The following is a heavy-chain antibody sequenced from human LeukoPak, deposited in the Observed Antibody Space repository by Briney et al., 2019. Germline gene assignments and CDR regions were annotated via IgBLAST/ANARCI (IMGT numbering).Heavy chain of an antibody. CDR3: ARGGRESDY. Sequence: GGSLRLSCAASGFTFSSYSMNWVRQAPGKGLEWVSTISGSGGNTYYEDSVKGRFTISRDNSRNTLYLQMSSLRAEDTALYYCARGGRESDYWGQGTLVTVSS. CDR2: ISGSGGNT. J-gene: IGHJ4*02. V-gene: IGHV3-23*01. CDR1: GFTFSSYS.